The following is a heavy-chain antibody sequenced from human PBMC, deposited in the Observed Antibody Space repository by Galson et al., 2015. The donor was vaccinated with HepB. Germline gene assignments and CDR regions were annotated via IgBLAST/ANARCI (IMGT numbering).Heavy chain of an antibody. CDR3: ARGGDGVLNYLDY. J-gene: IGHJ4*02. CDR1: GFTFSSYA. Sequence: SLRLSCAASGFTFSSYAMSWVRQAPGKGLEWVALLWYDGTNKYYADSVKGRFTISRDNSKNTVYLQIDCPRTEDTAVYFCARGGDGVLNYLDYWGPGTLVTVSS. D-gene: IGHD4-17*01. CDR2: LWYDGTNK. V-gene: IGHV3-33*08.